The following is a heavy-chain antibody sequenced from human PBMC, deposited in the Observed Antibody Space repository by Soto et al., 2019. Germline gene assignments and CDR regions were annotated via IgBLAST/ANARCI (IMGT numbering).Heavy chain of an antibody. Sequence: QVQLVESGGGVVQPGRSLRLSCAASGFTFSSYGMHWVRQAPGKGLEWVAVISYDGSNKYYADSVQGRFTISRDNSKNTLYLQMNSLRAEDTAVYYCAKPTIAGTTRRIYFDYWAQGTLVTVSS. CDR2: ISYDGSNK. CDR1: GFTFSSYG. J-gene: IGHJ4*02. V-gene: IGHV3-30*18. CDR3: AKPTIAGTTRRIYFDY. D-gene: IGHD1-7*01.